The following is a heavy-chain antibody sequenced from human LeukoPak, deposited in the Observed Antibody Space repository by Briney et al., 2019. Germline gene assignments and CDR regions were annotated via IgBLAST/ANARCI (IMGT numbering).Heavy chain of an antibody. CDR1: GDSVSSNSAA. J-gene: IGHJ4*02. Sequence: SQTLSLTCAISGDSVSSNSAAWNWIRQSPSRGLEWLGRTYYRSKWYNDYAVSVKSRITIDPDTSKNQFSLQLNSVTPEDTAVYYCARASRYHKNTRFDYWGQGTLVTVSS. CDR2: TYYRSKWYN. D-gene: IGHD1-14*01. V-gene: IGHV6-1*01. CDR3: ARASRYHKNTRFDY.